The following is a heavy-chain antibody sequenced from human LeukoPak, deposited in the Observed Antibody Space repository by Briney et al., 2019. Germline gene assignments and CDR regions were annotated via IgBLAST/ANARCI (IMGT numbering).Heavy chain of an antibody. CDR3: ARRPVLRYFDRGFDP. Sequence: PSETLSLTCAVSGGSISSSYYWSWIRQPPGKGLEWIGYIYYSGSTNYNPSLKSRVTISVDTSKNQFSLKLSSVTAADTAVYYCARRPVLRYFDRGFDPWGQGTLVTVSS. V-gene: IGHV4-59*12. J-gene: IGHJ5*02. CDR2: IYYSGST. CDR1: GGSISSSYY. D-gene: IGHD3-9*01.